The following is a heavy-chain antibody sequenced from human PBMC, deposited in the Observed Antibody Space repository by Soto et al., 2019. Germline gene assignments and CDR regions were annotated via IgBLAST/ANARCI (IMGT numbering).Heavy chain of an antibody. V-gene: IGHV3-66*01. CDR2: IYSGGST. Sequence: EVQLVESGGGLVQPGGSLRLSCAASGFTVSSNYMSWVRQAPGKGLEWVSVIYSGGSTFYADSVKGRFTISRDNSKNTGFLQRNGWRPGKGGVYYGGGESGGGAPRTTYWAFWGKGPPLTAS. CDR3: GGESGGGAPRTTYWAF. D-gene: IGHD2-8*02. J-gene: IGHJ6*03. CDR1: GFTVSSNY.